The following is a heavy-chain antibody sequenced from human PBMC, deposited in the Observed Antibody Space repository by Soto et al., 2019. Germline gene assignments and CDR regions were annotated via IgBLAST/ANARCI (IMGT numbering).Heavy chain of an antibody. D-gene: IGHD2-15*01. Sequence: QVQLQQWGAGLLKPSETLSLTCAVYGGSFSGYYWSWIRQPPGQGLEWMGEINHSGSTNYNPSLKSRVTISVDTSTNQCSLKLSSVTAADKAVYYCAREGYCSGGSCYSRTLDYWGQGTLVTVSS. CDR3: AREGYCSGGSCYSRTLDY. CDR1: GGSFSGYY. V-gene: IGHV4-34*01. CDR2: INHSGST. J-gene: IGHJ4*02.